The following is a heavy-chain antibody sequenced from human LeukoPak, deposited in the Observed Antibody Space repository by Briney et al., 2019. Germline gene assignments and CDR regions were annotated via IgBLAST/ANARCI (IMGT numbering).Heavy chain of an antibody. Sequence: GGSLRLSCAASGVTFSSYAMSWVRQAPGKGLEWVSGISGSGTSAYYAGSVKGRFTISRDNSKNTLYLQMNSLRAEDTALYYCARELRIAVAGTKDYWGEGTLVTVYS. CDR2: ISGSGTSA. D-gene: IGHD6-19*01. CDR1: GVTFSSYA. J-gene: IGHJ4*02. CDR3: ARELRIAVAGTKDY. V-gene: IGHV3-23*01.